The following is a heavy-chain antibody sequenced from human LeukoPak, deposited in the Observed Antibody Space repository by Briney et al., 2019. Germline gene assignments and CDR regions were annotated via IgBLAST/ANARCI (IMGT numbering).Heavy chain of an antibody. Sequence: GGPLRLSCRASGFTFGDHVMTWVRQAPGKGLEGVGFIRSKVYGGTTEYAASVKGRFIISRDDSKSIAYLQMNSLKTEDTAVYYCAREGMSLALAFDSWGPGTLVIVSS. CDR2: IRSKVYGGTT. CDR1: GFTFGDHV. V-gene: IGHV3-49*04. J-gene: IGHJ4*02. CDR3: AREGMSLALAFDS. D-gene: IGHD5-12*01.